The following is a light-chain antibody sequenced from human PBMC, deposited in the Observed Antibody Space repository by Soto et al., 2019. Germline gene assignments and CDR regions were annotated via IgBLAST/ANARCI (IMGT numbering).Light chain of an antibody. CDR2: EVS. CDR1: SSDVGGYNC. V-gene: IGLV2-14*01. J-gene: IGLJ1*01. CDR3: SSYTSSSSYV. Sequence: QSVLTQPASVSGSPGQSITISCTGTSSDVGGYNCVSWYQQHPGKAPKLMIYEVSNRPSGVSNRFSGSKSGNTASLTISGLQAEDEADYYCSSYTSSSSYVFGTGPKVTVL.